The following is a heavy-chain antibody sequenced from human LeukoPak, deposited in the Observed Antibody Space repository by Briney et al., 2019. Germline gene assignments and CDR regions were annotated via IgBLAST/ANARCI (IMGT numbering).Heavy chain of an antibody. CDR2: IYWNDDK. J-gene: IGHJ4*02. D-gene: IGHD4-23*01. V-gene: IGHV2-5*01. Sequence: SGPTLVKPTQTLTLTCTFSGFSLSTSGVGVGWIRQPPGKALEWLALIYWNDDKRYSPSLKSRLTITKDTSKNQVVLTMTNMDPVDTATYHCAHSRTATVVTRGFDYWGQGTLVTVSS. CDR3: AHSRTATVVTRGFDY. CDR1: GFSLSTSGVG.